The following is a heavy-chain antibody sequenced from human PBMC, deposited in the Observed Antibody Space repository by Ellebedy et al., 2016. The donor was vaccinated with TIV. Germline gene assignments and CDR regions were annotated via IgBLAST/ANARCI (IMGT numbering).Heavy chain of an antibody. CDR3: ALFYYDTSGYTDSFGY. CDR2: VNIDGSTI. CDR1: GFTFSNFW. J-gene: IGHJ4*02. D-gene: IGHD3-22*01. Sequence: GESLKISCAASGFTFSNFWMHWVRQVPGKGLLCVSRVNIDGSTITYADSVKGRFTVSRDNAKNTLYLQMNSLRAEDTAVYYCALFYYDTSGYTDSFGYWGQGTLVTVSS. V-gene: IGHV3-74*01.